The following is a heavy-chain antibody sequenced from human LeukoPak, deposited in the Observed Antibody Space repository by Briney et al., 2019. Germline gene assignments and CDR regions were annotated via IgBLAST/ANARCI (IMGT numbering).Heavy chain of an antibody. CDR2: ISSSGSTI. Sequence: GGSLRLSCAASGFTFSDYYMSWIRQAPGKGLEWVSYISSSGSTIYYADSVKGRFTISRDNSKSTLYLQMNSLRAEDTAVYYCAKVYFGDYYEGMDVWGQGTTVTVSS. D-gene: IGHD3-22*01. J-gene: IGHJ6*02. CDR3: AKVYFGDYYEGMDV. CDR1: GFTFSDYY. V-gene: IGHV3-11*01.